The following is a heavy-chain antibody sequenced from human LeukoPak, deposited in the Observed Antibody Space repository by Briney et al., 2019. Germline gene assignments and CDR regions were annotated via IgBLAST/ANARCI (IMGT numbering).Heavy chain of an antibody. CDR2: ISGYNGNT. CDR1: GYTFSSYG. CDR3: ARVIDGYNSNWGPYYYYYMDV. J-gene: IGHJ6*03. D-gene: IGHD5-24*01. V-gene: IGHV1-18*01. Sequence: ASVKVSCKASGYTFSSYGISWVRQAPGQGLEWMGWISGYNGNTNYAQKLQGRVTMTTDTSTSTANMELRSLRSDDTAVYYCARVIDGYNSNWGPYYYYYMDVWGKGTTVTISS.